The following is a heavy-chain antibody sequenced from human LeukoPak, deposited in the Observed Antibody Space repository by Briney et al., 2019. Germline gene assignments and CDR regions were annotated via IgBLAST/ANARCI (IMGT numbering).Heavy chain of an antibody. D-gene: IGHD6-19*01. CDR3: ARDHLAYSSGWYSVDY. Sequence: GGSLRLSCAASGFTFTNYYINGVRQAPGKGLEWVGFIRSETNGGTTEQTTSVKGRLTILRDDSKSITYLQMNSLRAEDTAVYYCARDHLAYSSGWYSVDYWGQGTLVTVSS. J-gene: IGHJ4*02. CDR2: IRSETNGGTT. CDR1: GFTFTNYY. V-gene: IGHV3-71*01.